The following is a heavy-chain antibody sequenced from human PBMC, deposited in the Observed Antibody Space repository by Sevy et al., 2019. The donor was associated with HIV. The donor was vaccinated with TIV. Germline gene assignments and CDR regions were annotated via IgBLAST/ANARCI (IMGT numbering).Heavy chain of an antibody. CDR3: ARDHVKDGDLGDYYYYAMDV. J-gene: IGHJ6*02. CDR1: GFILSDYY. V-gene: IGHV3-11*01. Sequence: GGSLRLSCAASGFILSDYYMTWVRQAPGKGLEWVSYISGNDDTIYYADSVKGRFTISRDNTKNSLYLQMNSLRDEDTAVYYCARDHVKDGDLGDYYYYAMDVWGQGTTVTVSS. CDR2: ISGNDDTI. D-gene: IGHD4-17*01.